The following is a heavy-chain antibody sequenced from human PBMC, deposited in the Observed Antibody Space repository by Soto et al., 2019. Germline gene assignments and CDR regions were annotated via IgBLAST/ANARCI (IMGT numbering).Heavy chain of an antibody. V-gene: IGHV3-30*18. CDR3: AKDSSAPDSGPSNDDAFDI. D-gene: IGHD2-15*01. Sequence: QVQLVESGGGVVQPGRSLRLSCAASGFTFSSYGMHWVRQAPGKGLEWVAVISYDGSNKYYADSVKGRFTISRDNSKNTLYLQMNSLRAEVTAVYYCAKDSSAPDSGPSNDDAFDIWGQGTMVTVSS. CDR1: GFTFSSYG. CDR2: ISYDGSNK. J-gene: IGHJ3*02.